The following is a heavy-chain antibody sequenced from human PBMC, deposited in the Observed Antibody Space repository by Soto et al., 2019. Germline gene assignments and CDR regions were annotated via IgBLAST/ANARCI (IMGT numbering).Heavy chain of an antibody. J-gene: IGHJ3*02. Sequence: ASVKVSCKASGYTFTGYYMHWVRQAPGQGLEWTGWINPNSGGTNSAQKFQGWVTMTRDTSISTAYMELSRLRSDDTAVYYCARDLGSGWLDAFDIWGQGTMVTVSS. CDR2: INPNSGGT. CDR1: GYTFTGYY. D-gene: IGHD6-19*01. CDR3: ARDLGSGWLDAFDI. V-gene: IGHV1-2*04.